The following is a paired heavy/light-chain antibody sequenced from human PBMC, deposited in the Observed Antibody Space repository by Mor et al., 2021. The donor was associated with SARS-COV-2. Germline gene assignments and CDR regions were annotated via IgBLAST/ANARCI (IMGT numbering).Heavy chain of an antibody. J-gene: IGHJ4*02. CDR1: GFSFSDYY. D-gene: IGHD6-19*01. Sequence: QVQLVESGGGLVKPGGSLRLSCAASGFSFSDYYMSWIRQAPGKGLEWISYISSTGSTIYYADSVKGRFTISRDNAQNSLYLQMNSLGAEDTALYYCARRVYSSGYDYFDSWGQGTLVTVSS. CDR2: ISSTGSTI. CDR3: ARRVYSSGYDYFDS. V-gene: IGHV3-11*01.
Light chain of an antibody. CDR1: QGIGSW. Sequence: DIQMTQSPSSVSASVGDRVTITCRASQGIGSWLAWYQQKPGKAPKLLIYAASSLQSGVPSRFSGSGSGTHFTLTISSLQPEDFATYSCQQANSFPLTFGQGTRLEIK. CDR3: QQANSFPLT. J-gene: IGKJ5*01. V-gene: IGKV1D-12*01. CDR2: AAS.